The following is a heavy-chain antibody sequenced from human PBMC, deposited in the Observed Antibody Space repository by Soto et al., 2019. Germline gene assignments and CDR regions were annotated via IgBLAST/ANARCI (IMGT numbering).Heavy chain of an antibody. CDR2: IKEDGSEK. CDR1: GFTFSSYW. D-gene: IGHD2-2*01. J-gene: IGHJ6*02. V-gene: IGHV3-7*04. Sequence: EVQMVESGGGLVQPGGSLRLSCAASGFTFSSYWMSWVRQAPGKGLEWVANIKEDGSEKYYVDSVKGRFTISRDNAKNSLYLQMNSLRAEDTAVYYCAREGMYQNSYYSGMDVWGQGTTVTVSS. CDR3: AREGMYQNSYYSGMDV.